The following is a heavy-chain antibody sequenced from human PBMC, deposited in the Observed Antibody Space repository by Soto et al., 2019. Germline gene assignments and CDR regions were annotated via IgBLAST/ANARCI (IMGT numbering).Heavy chain of an antibody. J-gene: IGHJ4*02. Sequence: PSETLSLTCAVSGGSLSSSNWWSWVRPPPGKGLEWIGEINHSGSTNYNPSLKSRVTISVDTSKNQFSLKLSSVTAADTAVYYCARVPRITMVRGVPIWGQGTLVTVSS. CDR2: INHSGST. CDR1: GGSLSSSNW. CDR3: ARVPRITMVRGVPI. V-gene: IGHV4-4*02. D-gene: IGHD3-10*01.